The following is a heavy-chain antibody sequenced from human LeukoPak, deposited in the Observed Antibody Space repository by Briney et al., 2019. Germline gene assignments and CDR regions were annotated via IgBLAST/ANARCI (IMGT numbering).Heavy chain of an antibody. CDR3: AKSTSSWERVDY. Sequence: GGSLRLSCSASGFTFSRYAMHWVRQAPGKGLEWVSSISGNSGRTYYADSVKGRFSISRDNSNNTLYLQTNSLRAEDAAVYYCAKSTSSWERVDYWGQGTLVTVSS. V-gene: IGHV3-23*01. CDR1: GFTFSRYA. CDR2: ISGNSGRT. J-gene: IGHJ4*02. D-gene: IGHD6-13*01.